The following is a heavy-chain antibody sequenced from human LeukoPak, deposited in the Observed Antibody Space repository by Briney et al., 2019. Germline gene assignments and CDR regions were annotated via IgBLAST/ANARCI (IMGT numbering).Heavy chain of an antibody. J-gene: IGHJ4*02. Sequence: ASVKVSCKASGYTFTRYGISWVRQAPGQGLEWMGWISAYNGNTNYAQKLQGRVTMTTDTSTSTAYMELRSLRSDDTAVYYCARDAYYYDSSGYTYFDYWGQGTLVTVSS. CDR2: ISAYNGNT. D-gene: IGHD3-22*01. CDR1: GYTFTRYG. CDR3: ARDAYYYDSSGYTYFDY. V-gene: IGHV1-18*01.